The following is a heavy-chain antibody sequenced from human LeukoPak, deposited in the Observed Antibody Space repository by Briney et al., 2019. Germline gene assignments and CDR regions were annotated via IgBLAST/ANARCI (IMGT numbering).Heavy chain of an antibody. D-gene: IGHD3-3*01. Sequence: PGGSLRLSCAASGFTFDDYGMSWVRQAPGKGLEWVSGINWNGGSTGYADSVKGRFTISRDNAKNSLYLQMNSLRAEDTAVYYCARVADDFWSGYSYFDYWGQGTLVTVSS. V-gene: IGHV3-20*04. CDR2: INWNGGST. J-gene: IGHJ4*02. CDR3: ARVADDFWSGYSYFDY. CDR1: GFTFDDYG.